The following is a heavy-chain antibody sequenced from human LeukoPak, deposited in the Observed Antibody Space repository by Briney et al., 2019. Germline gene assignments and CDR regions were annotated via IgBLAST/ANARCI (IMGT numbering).Heavy chain of an antibody. J-gene: IGHJ4*02. Sequence: GRSLRLSCAASGFTFSSYAMSWVRQAPGKGLEWVSAISGSGGSTYYADSVKGRFTISRDNSKNTLYLQMNSLRAEDTAVYYCARDRGYGDIAASLDYWGQGTLVTVSS. CDR3: ARDRGYGDIAASLDY. D-gene: IGHD6-25*01. CDR2: ISGSGGST. CDR1: GFTFSSYA. V-gene: IGHV3-23*01.